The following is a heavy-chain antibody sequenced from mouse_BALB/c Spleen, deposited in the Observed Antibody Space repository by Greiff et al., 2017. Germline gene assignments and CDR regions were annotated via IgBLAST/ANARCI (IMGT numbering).Heavy chain of an antibody. D-gene: IGHD2-2*01. CDR3: ARGGLRLYAMDY. J-gene: IGHJ4*01. CDR1: GYTFTSYW. V-gene: IGHV1S81*02. CDR2: INPSNGRT. Sequence: QVQLQQPGAELVKPGASVKLSCKASGYTFTSYWMHWVKQRPGQGLEWIGEINPSNGRTNYNEKFKSKATLTVDKSSSTAYMQLSSLTSEDSAVYYCARGGLRLYAMDYWGQGTSVTVSS.